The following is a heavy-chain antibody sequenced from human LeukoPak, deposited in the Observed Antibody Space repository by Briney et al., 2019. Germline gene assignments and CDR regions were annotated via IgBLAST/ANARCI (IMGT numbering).Heavy chain of an antibody. J-gene: IGHJ4*02. CDR1: SGSSSGYY. V-gene: IGHV4-34*01. CDR3: ARGHTRITMLRGSRSAYYFDY. CDR2: INHSVGT. D-gene: IGHD3-10*01. Sequence: SETLSLTCSVYSGSSSGYYWSWIRQPPGKGLERIGEINHSVGTNYNPSLKSRVTISLDTSKNQFSLKLSSVTAADTAVYYCARGHTRITMLRGSRSAYYFDYWGQGTLVTVSS.